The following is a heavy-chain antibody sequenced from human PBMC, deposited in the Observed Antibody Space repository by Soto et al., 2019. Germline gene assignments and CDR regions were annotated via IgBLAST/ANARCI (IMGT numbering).Heavy chain of an antibody. V-gene: IGHV3-33*01. D-gene: IGHD2-2*01. CDR3: ARVLIKHVDGDCSSTSCYQRSDCMDV. Sequence: PVGSLRLSCAASGFTFSSYGMHWVRQAPGKGLEWVAVIWYDGSNKYYADSVKGRFTISRDNSKNTLYLQMNSLRAEDTAVYYCARVLIKHVDGDCSSTSCYQRSDCMDVWGQGTTVTVSS. CDR1: GFTFSSYG. J-gene: IGHJ6*02. CDR2: IWYDGSNK.